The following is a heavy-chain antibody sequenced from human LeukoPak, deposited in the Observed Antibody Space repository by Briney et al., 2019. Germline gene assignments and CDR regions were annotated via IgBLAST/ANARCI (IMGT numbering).Heavy chain of an antibody. CDR3: ARHSYYHYGMDV. J-gene: IGHJ6*02. CDR2: IYSSGST. V-gene: IGHV4-4*07. CDR1: GDSISSYY. Sequence: SETLSLTCTVSGDSISSYYWSWIRQPAGKGLEWIGRIYSSGSTNYNPSLKSRVTVSVDTSKNQFSLKLSSVTAADTAVYYCARHSYYHYGMDVWGQGTTVTVSS.